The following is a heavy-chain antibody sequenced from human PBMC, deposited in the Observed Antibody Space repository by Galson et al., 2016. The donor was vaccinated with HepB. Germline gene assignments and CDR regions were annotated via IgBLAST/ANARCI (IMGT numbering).Heavy chain of an antibody. D-gene: IGHD2-15*01. Sequence: SLRLSCAASGFTFSSYWMSWVRQAPGKRLECVANIKQDGSEQYYVDSVKGRFTISRDNPKNTLYLQMNTLRAEDTAVYYCARGTFCSGDSCYSPAFDMWGQGTMVTVSS. V-gene: IGHV3-7*02. CDR3: ARGTFCSGDSCYSPAFDM. J-gene: IGHJ3*02. CDR1: GFTFSSYW. CDR2: IKQDGSEQ.